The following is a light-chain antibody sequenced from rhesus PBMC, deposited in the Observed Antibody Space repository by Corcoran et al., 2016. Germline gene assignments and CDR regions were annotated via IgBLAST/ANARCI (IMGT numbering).Light chain of an antibody. CDR3: QQGYSTPWT. V-gene: IGKV1-33*02. CDR2: AAS. J-gene: IGKJ1*01. Sequence: DIQMSQSPSSLSASVGDKVTITCRASQGISNALAWYQQKPGKTPQLLFYAASSLESGVPSRFSGRRSGTDFTLTISSLQPENFATYYCQQGYSTPWTFGQGTKVEIK. CDR1: QGISNA.